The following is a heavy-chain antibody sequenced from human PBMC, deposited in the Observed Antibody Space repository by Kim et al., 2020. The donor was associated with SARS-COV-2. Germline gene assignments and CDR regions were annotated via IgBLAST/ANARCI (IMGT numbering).Heavy chain of an antibody. V-gene: IGHV1-18*01. CDR2: ISAYNGNT. J-gene: IGHJ6*02. D-gene: IGHD3-9*01. Sequence: ASVKVSCKASGYTFTSYGISWVRQAPGQGLEWMGWISAYNGNTNYAQKLQGRVTMTTDTSTSTAYMELRSLRSDDTAVYYCARDPHLRYFDWLPSTGFGMMSLPSNHYYYYGMDVWGQGTTVTVSS. CDR1: GYTFTSYG. CDR3: ARDPHLRYFDWLPSTGFGMMSLPSNHYYYYGMDV.